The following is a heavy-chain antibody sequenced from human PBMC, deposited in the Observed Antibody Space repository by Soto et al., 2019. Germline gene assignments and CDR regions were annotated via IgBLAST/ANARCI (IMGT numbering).Heavy chain of an antibody. CDR1: GFTFSSYG. Sequence: VGSLRLSCAASGFTFSSYGMHWVRQAPGKGLEWVAVISYDGSNKYYADSVKGRFTISRDNSKNTLYLQMNSLRAEDTAVYYCAKAVRYFDWLPIEKNYGMDVWGQGTTVTVSS. D-gene: IGHD3-9*01. J-gene: IGHJ6*02. CDR2: ISYDGSNK. CDR3: AKAVRYFDWLPIEKNYGMDV. V-gene: IGHV3-30*18.